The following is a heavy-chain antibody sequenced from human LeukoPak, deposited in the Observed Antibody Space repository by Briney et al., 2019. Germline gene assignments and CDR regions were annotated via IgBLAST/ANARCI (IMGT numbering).Heavy chain of an antibody. Sequence: GPCLRLSCAPYGPTFSSSSINSVRQDPRNWLESVSFISISSCYIYYADSVKGRFTIYRDNAKNSLYLQMNSLRAEDTAVYYCARDYFENQPGYGDSHMDVWGQGTTVTVSS. CDR3: ARDYFENQPGYGDSHMDV. V-gene: IGHV3-21*01. CDR2: ISISSCYI. CDR1: GPTFSSSS. D-gene: IGHD4-17*01. J-gene: IGHJ6*02.